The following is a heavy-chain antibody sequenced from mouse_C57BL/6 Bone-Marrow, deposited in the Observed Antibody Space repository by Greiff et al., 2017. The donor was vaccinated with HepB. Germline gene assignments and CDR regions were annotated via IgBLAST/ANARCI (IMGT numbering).Heavy chain of an antibody. J-gene: IGHJ3*01. Sequence: VQLQQSGPELVKPGASVKISCKASGYAFSSSWMNWVKQRPGKGLEWIGRIYPGDGDTNYNGKFKGKATLTADKSSSTAYMQLSSLTSEDSAVYFCAREGLRGLAYWGRGTRVTVAA. D-gene: IGHD2-4*01. V-gene: IGHV1-82*01. CDR2: IYPGDGDT. CDR1: GYAFSSSW. CDR3: AREGLRGLAY.